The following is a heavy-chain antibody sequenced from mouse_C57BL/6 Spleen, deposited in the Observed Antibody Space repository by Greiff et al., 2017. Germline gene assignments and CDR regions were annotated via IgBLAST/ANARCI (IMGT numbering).Heavy chain of an antibody. J-gene: IGHJ2*01. CDR1: GYTFTSYW. CDR3: AREGVPPYYYFDY. CDR2: IDPSDSET. D-gene: IGHD1-1*01. V-gene: IGHV1-52*01. Sequence: QVQLQQPGAELVRPGSSVKLSCKASGYTFTSYWMHWVKQRPIQGLEWIGNIDPSDSETNYNQKFKDKATLTVDKSSSTAYMQLSSLTSEDSAVYYCAREGVPPYYYFDYWGQGTTLTVSS.